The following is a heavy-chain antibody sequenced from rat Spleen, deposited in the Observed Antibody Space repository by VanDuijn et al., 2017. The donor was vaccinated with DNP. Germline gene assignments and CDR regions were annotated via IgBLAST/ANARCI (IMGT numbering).Heavy chain of an antibody. J-gene: IGHJ2*01. CDR1: GVNFKQYW. Sequence: EVKLVESGGGLVQPGRSLTLSCAASGVNFKQYWKCSVRLSTGNEVEWTGLINNVSSTINYIPSLKEKITISRDNAQNTLYLHMSKLGSEDTAIYYCAKGPNDGGWRDYFGYWGQGVMVTVSS. D-gene: IGHD1-11*01. CDR3: AKGPNDGGWRDYFGY. V-gene: IGHV4-2*01. CDR2: INNVSSTI.